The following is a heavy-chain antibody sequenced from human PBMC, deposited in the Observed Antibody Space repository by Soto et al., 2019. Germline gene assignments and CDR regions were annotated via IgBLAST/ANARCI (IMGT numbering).Heavy chain of an antibody. CDR1: NYSFSSFG. D-gene: IGHD1-26*01. CDR2: INPSNDNT. Sequence: QVQMVQSGAEVKKPGASVKVSCKASNYSFSSFGISWMRQAPGQGLEWMAWINPSNDNTNYAQSLQGRVTLTTDTSTSTAYMELRSLRSDDTAVYFCARDPFSSVSNLQVGYFDSWGQGTLVTVSS. CDR3: ARDPFSSVSNLQVGYFDS. V-gene: IGHV1-18*01. J-gene: IGHJ4*02.